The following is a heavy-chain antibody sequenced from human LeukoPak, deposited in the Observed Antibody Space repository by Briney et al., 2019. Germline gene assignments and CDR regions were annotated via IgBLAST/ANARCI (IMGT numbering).Heavy chain of an antibody. CDR3: ARGRVPENY. J-gene: IGHJ4*02. V-gene: IGHV4-34*01. Sequence: SETLSLTCAVYGESFSGYYWSWIRQPPGKGLEWIGEINHSGSTNYNPSLKSRVTISVDTSKNEFSLKLSSVTAADTAVNYCARGRVPENYWGQGTLVTVSS. D-gene: IGHD2-2*01. CDR1: GESFSGYY. CDR2: INHSGST.